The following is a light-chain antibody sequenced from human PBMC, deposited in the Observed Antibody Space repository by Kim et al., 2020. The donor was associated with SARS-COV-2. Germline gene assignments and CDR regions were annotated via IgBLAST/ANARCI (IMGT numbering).Light chain of an antibody. CDR1: RSIGSN. CDR3: QQYHNWPPLT. CDR2: DAS. Sequence: IVMTQSPVTLSVSPGERATLSCRARRSIGSNVAWYQQKPGQAPRLLIYDASSRATGVPARFSGSGSGTDFTLTITSLQSDDFAIYYCQQYHNWPPLTFGGGTKLEI. J-gene: IGKJ4*01. V-gene: IGKV3-15*01.